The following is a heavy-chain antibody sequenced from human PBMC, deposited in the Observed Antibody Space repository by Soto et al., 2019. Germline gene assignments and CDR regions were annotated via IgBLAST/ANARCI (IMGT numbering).Heavy chain of an antibody. CDR2: IKQDGSEK. Sequence: GGSLRLSCAASGFTFSSYWTSWVRQAPGKGLEWVANIKQDGSEKYYVDSVKGRFTISRDNAKNSLYLQMNSLRAEDTAVYYCARVKGLRRGFDYWGQGTLVTVSS. J-gene: IGHJ4*02. V-gene: IGHV3-7*01. CDR1: GFTFSSYW. D-gene: IGHD3-16*01. CDR3: ARVKGLRRGFDY.